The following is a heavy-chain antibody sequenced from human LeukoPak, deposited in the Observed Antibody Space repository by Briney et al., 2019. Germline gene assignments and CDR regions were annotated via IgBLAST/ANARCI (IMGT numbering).Heavy chain of an antibody. CDR2: ISAYNGNT. J-gene: IGHJ4*02. CDR1: GYTFTSYG. CDR3: AREVTYYDYVWGSYRYFDY. Sequence: VSVTVSCKASGYTFTSYGISWVRQAPGQGLEWKGWISAYNGNTNYAQKLQGRVTMTTDTSTSTAYMELRSLRSDDTAVYYCAREVTYYDYVWGSYRYFDYWGQGTLVTVSS. D-gene: IGHD3-16*02. V-gene: IGHV1-18*01.